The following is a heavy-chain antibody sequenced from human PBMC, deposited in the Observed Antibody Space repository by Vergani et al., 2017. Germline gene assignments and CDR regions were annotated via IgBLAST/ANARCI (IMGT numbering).Heavy chain of an antibody. CDR3: ARDSTIFGVVTAYFDY. CDR2: IKQDGSEK. J-gene: IGHJ4*02. D-gene: IGHD3-3*01. CDR1: GFTFSSYW. Sequence: EVQLVESGGGLVQPGGSLRLSCAASGFTFSSYWMSWVRQAPGKGLEWVANIKQDGSEKYYVDSVKGRFTISRDNAKNSLYLQMNSLRAEDTAVYYCARDSTIFGVVTAYFDYWGQGTLVTVSS. V-gene: IGHV3-7*01.